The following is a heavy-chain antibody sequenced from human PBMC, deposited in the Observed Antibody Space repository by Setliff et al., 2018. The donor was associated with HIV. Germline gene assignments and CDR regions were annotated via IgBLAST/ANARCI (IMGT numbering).Heavy chain of an antibody. V-gene: IGHV1-3*04. CDR1: GYTFSQYP. D-gene: IGHD2-2*01. J-gene: IGHJ3*02. CDR3: ARLSSAAMWGGGAFDI. CDR2: INTGNGNT. Sequence: ASVKVSCKASGYTFSQYPMHWVRQAPGQRPEWMGWINTGNGNTKYSQKFRGRVTFTRDTSASTAYMELSGLGFEDTAVYYCARLSSAAMWGGGAFDIWGQGTMVTVSS.